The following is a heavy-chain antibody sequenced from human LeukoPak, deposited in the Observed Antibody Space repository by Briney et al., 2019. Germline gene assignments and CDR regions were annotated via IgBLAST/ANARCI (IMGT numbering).Heavy chain of an antibody. J-gene: IGHJ4*02. CDR3: ARAYSPTDYFDY. CDR2: SYSSGSY. D-gene: IGHD6-13*01. V-gene: IGHV4-61*02. CDR1: GASISSGSFY. Sequence: SQTLSLPCTVSGASISSGSFYWNWIRQPAGKGLEWVGRSYSSGSYNYNPSLKSRVTISVDTSKNQFSLKLTSVTATDTAVYYCARAYSPTDYFDYWGQGTLVTVSS.